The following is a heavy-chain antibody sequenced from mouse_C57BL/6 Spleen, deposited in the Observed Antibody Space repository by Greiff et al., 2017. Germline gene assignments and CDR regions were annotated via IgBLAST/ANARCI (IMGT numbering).Heavy chain of an antibody. V-gene: IGHV5-9*01. J-gene: IGHJ2*01. CDR3: ARSPTSGYFDY. D-gene: IGHD6-1*01. CDR2: ISGGGGNT. CDR1: GFTFSSYT. Sequence: EVQVVESGGGLVKPGGSLKLSCAASGFTFSSYTMSWVRQTPEKRLEWVATISGGGGNTYYPDSVKGRFTISRDNAKNTLYLQMSSLRSEDTALYYCARSPTSGYFDYWGQGTTLTVSS.